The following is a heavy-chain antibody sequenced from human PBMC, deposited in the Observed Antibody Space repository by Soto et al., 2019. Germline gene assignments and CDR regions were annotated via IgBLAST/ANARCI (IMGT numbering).Heavy chain of an antibody. CDR1: GGSISSYY. D-gene: IGHD6-13*01. Sequence: PSETLSLTCTVSGGSISSYYWSWIRQPPGRGLEWIGYIYHSGSTYYNPSLKSRVTISVDRSKNQFSLKLSSVTAADTAVYYCAREGYPAAWLDPWGQGTLVTVSS. V-gene: IGHV4-59*12. CDR2: IYHSGST. J-gene: IGHJ5*02. CDR3: AREGYPAAWLDP.